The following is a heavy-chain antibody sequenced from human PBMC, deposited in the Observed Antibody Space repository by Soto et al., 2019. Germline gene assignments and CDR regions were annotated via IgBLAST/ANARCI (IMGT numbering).Heavy chain of an antibody. CDR3: ARDRTMVRGVSAY. D-gene: IGHD3-10*01. CDR2: ISADNGNT. V-gene: IGHV1-18*01. CDR1: GYTFTSYG. J-gene: IGHJ4*02. Sequence: QVQLVQSGAEVKKPGASVKVSCKASGYTFTSYGISWVRQAPGQGLEWMGGISADNGNTNYAQKRQGRVTMTTDTSTSTAYMELRSLRSADTDVYYCARDRTMVRGVSAYWGQGTLVTVSS.